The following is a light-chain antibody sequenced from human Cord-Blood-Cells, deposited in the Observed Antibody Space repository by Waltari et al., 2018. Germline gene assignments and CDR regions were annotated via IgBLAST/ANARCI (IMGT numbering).Light chain of an antibody. CDR2: LGS. Sequence: EIVMTQSPLSLPVTPGEPASISSRSSQSRLQRNGYNYLDWYLQKPGQSPQILIYLGSNRASGVPDRFGGSGAGTDFTLKHSRVEAEDVGVYYCMQALQAPVTFGGGTKVEI. CDR1: QSRLQRNGYNY. CDR3: MQALQAPVT. J-gene: IGKJ4*01. V-gene: IGKV2-28*01.